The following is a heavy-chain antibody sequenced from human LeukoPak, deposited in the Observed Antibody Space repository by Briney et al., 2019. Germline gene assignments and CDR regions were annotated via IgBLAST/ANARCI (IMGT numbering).Heavy chain of an antibody. Sequence: GGSLRLSCAASGFTFSSYAMNWVRQAPGKGLEWVSVIYSGGSTYYADSVKGRFTISRDNSKNTLYLQMNSLRAEDTAVYYCARTPSGAGSYYTHWGQGTLVTVSS. CDR1: GFTFSSYA. CDR3: ARTPSGAGSYYTH. J-gene: IGHJ4*02. D-gene: IGHD3-10*01. V-gene: IGHV3-53*01. CDR2: IYSGGST.